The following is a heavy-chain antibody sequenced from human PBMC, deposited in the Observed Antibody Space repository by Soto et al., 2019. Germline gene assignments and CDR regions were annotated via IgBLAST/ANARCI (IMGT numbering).Heavy chain of an antibody. CDR3: AKIRWTISLQEEDDI. D-gene: IGHD2-15*01. V-gene: IGHV1-69*06. J-gene: IGHJ4*02. CDR1: GGTFGSYA. Sequence: QVQLVQSGAEVKKPGSSVNVSCKSSGGTFGSYAISWVRQAPGQGLEWMGGVIPIFGTPHYAQKFHGRVTITADIPTSTAYLELSSLKSADTAVYYCAKIRWTISLQEEDDIWCQGTLVNVSS. CDR2: VIPIFGTP.